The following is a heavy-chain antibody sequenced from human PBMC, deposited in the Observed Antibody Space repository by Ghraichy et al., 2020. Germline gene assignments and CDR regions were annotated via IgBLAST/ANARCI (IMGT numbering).Heavy chain of an antibody. CDR1: GFTFSSYA. V-gene: IGHV3-23*01. Sequence: GSLRLSCAASGFTFSSYAMSWVRQAPGKGLEWVSAISGSGGSTYYADSVKGRFTISRDNSKTTLYLEMNSLRAEDTAVYYCATEDRAWVYDFWSGYAFDYWGQGTLVTVSS. CDR2: ISGSGGST. D-gene: IGHD3-3*01. CDR3: ATEDRAWVYDFWSGYAFDY. J-gene: IGHJ4*02.